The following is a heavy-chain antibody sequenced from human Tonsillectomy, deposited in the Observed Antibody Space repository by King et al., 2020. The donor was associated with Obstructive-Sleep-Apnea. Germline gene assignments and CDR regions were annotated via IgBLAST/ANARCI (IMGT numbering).Heavy chain of an antibody. CDR3: AKAVYGSGSVYYYYGMDV. CDR2: ISGSGGST. J-gene: IGHJ6*02. CDR1: GFTFSSYA. Sequence: VQLVESGGGLVQPGGSLRLSCAASGFTFSSYAMSWVRQAPGKGLEWVSAISGSGGSTYYADSVKGRFTISRDNSKNTLYLQMNSLRAEDTAVYYCAKAVYGSGSVYYYYGMDVWGQGTTVTVSS. V-gene: IGHV3-23*04. D-gene: IGHD3-10*01.